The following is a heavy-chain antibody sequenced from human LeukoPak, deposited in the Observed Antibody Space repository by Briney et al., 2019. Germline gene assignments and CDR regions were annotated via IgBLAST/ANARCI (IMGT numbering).Heavy chain of an antibody. CDR2: INHSGST. V-gene: IGHV4-34*01. Sequence: SETLSLTCAVYGGSFSGYYWSWIRQPPGKGLEWIGEINHSGSTNYNPSLKSRVTISVDTSKNQFSLKLSSVTAADTAVYYCARGVLRYFDWLLPYYFDYWGQGPLVTVSS. CDR3: ARGVLRYFDWLLPYYFDY. CDR1: GGSFSGYY. D-gene: IGHD3-9*01. J-gene: IGHJ4*02.